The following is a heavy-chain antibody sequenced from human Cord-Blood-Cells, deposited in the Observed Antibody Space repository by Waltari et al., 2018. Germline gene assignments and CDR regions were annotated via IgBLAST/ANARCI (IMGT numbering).Heavy chain of an antibody. V-gene: IGHV1-69*06. D-gene: IGHD1-20*01. CDR2: IIPIFGTA. CDR1: GGTFSRYA. Sequence: QVQLVQSGAEVKKPGSSVKVSCKASGGTFSRYAISWVRQAPRQGLEWMGGIIPIFGTANYAQKFQGRVTITADKSTSTAYMELSSLRSEDTAVYYCARREGNWNPENDAFDIWGQGTMVTVSS. J-gene: IGHJ3*02. CDR3: ARREGNWNPENDAFDI.